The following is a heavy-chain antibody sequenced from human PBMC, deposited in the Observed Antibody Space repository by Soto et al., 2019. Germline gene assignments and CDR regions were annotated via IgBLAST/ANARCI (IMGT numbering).Heavy chain of an antibody. CDR1: GLTVSSSY. V-gene: IGHV3-66*04. CDR2: IYSAGST. CDR3: ARPSSSWNFDY. D-gene: IGHD6-13*01. Sequence: SGLTVSSSYMSWVRQAPGKGLQWVSVIYSAGSTSYADSVKGRFTISRDNAKNTLYLQMNSLRAEDTAVYYCARPSSSWNFDYWGQGTLVTVSS. J-gene: IGHJ4*02.